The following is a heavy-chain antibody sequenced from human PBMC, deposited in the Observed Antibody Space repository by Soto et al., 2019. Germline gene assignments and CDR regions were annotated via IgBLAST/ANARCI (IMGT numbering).Heavy chain of an antibody. V-gene: IGHV1-18*04. CDR3: ARDHTVLDY. D-gene: IGHD4-17*01. Sequence: QVQLVQSGAEVKKPGASVKVSCKASGYTFTSYAFNWVRQAPGQGLEWMGWISAYSGNTNYAQKFQGRVTMTTDTSTSTAYMALRSLRPDDTAVYYCARDHTVLDYWVQGTLVTFSS. J-gene: IGHJ4*02. CDR1: GYTFTSYA. CDR2: ISAYSGNT.